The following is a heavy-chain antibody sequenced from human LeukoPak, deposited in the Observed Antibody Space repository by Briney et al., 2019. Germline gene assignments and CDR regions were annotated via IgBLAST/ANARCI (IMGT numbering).Heavy chain of an antibody. Sequence: ASVTVSFKASGYTLTIYGISWVRQAPGQGLEWMGWISAYNGNTNYAQKLQGRVTMTTDTSTSTAYMELRSLRSDDTAVYYCARDREPYSSSWYDYWGQGTLVTVSS. CDR1: GYTLTIYG. CDR3: ARDREPYSSSWYDY. CDR2: ISAYNGNT. V-gene: IGHV1-18*01. J-gene: IGHJ4*02. D-gene: IGHD6-13*01.